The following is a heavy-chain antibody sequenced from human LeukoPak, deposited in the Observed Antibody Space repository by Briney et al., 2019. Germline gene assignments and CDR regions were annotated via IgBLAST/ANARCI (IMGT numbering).Heavy chain of an antibody. J-gene: IGHJ6*04. Sequence: PGGSLRLSCAASRFTFSSYAMSWVRQAPGKGLEWVSAISGSGGSTYYADSVKGRFTISRDNSKNTLYLQMNSLRAEDTAVYYCAKDSSSSWSYYYYYGMDVWGKGTTVTVSS. CDR2: ISGSGGST. CDR3: AKDSSSSWSYYYYYGMDV. V-gene: IGHV3-23*01. CDR1: RFTFSSYA. D-gene: IGHD6-13*01.